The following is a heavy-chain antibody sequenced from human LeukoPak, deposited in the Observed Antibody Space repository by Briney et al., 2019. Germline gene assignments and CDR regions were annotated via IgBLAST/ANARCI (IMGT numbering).Heavy chain of an antibody. CDR2: IYYSGST. D-gene: IGHD3-22*01. J-gene: IGHJ4*02. V-gene: IGHV4-31*03. Sequence: PSQTLSLTCTVSGGSISSGGYYWSWIRQHPGEGLEWIGYIYYSGSTYYNPSLKSRVTISVDTSKNQFSLKLSSVTAADTAVYYCARAADYYDSSGYEPFDYWGQGTLVTVSS. CDR3: ARAADYYDSSGYEPFDY. CDR1: GGSISSGGYY.